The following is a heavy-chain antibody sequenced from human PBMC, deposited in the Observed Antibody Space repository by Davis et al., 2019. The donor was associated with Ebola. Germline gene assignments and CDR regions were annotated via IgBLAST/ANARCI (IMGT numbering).Heavy chain of an antibody. CDR1: GYTFTSYA. J-gene: IGHJ4*02. V-gene: IGHV1-3*01. CDR2: INAGNGNT. CDR3: ARHSSRGDY. D-gene: IGHD6-13*01. Sequence: AASVKVSCKASGYTFTSYAMHWVRQAPGQRLEWMGWINAGNGNTKYSQKFQGRVTITRDTSASTAYMELSSLKASDTAMYYCARHSSRGDYWGQGTLVTVSS.